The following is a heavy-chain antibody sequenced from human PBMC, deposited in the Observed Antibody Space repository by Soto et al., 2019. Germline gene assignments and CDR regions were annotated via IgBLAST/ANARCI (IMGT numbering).Heavy chain of an antibody. CDR1: GGSFSGYY. D-gene: IGHD3-9*01. J-gene: IGHJ4*02. Sequence: TSETLSLTCAVYGGSFSGYYWSWIRQPPGKGLEWIGEINHSGSTNYNPSLKSRVTISVDTSKNQFSLKLSSVTAADTAVYYCASRGLLRYFDWSKTYDYWGQGTLVNVSS. CDR3: ASRGLLRYFDWSKTYDY. V-gene: IGHV4-34*01. CDR2: INHSGST.